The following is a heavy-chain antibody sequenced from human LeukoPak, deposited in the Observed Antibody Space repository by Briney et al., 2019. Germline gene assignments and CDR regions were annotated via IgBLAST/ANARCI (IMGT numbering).Heavy chain of an antibody. CDR1: GFTFSTYG. CDR3: AKEASSGWYYLDY. CDR2: IWYDGSNK. J-gene: IGHJ4*02. V-gene: IGHV3-33*06. D-gene: IGHD6-19*01. Sequence: PGGSLRLSCAASGFTFSTYGMHWVRQAPGKGLEWVAVIWYDGSNKYYADSVKGRFTISRDNSKNTLYLQMNSLRAEDTAVYYCAKEASSGWYYLDYWGQGTLVTVSS.